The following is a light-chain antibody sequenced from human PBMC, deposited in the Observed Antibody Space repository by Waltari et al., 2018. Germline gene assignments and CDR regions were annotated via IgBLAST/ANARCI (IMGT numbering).Light chain of an antibody. CDR2: WAS. CDR1: QSVLYSHNNKNY. CDR3: QQYFGGPT. V-gene: IGKV4-1*01. Sequence: DIVMTQSPDSLAVSLCERATINCKSSQSVLYSHNNKNYLGWYQQKPGQPPKLIIYWASIRGSGVPDRFSGSGSGTDFTLTISSLQAEDVAVYYCQQYFGGPTFGQGTKVEIK. J-gene: IGKJ1*01.